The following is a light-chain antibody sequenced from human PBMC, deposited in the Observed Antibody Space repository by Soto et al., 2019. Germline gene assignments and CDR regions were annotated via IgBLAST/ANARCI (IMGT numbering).Light chain of an antibody. J-gene: IGKJ4*01. CDR3: QQYNNWPPRLT. CDR2: GAS. V-gene: IGKV3-15*01. CDR1: QSVSSN. Sequence: ELVMTQSQATLSVSPGERATLSCRASQSVSSNLAWYQQKPGQAPRRLIYGASTSATGIPARFSGSGSGTEFTLTISSLQSEYCAVYYCQQYNNWPPRLTCGGGTKVEIE.